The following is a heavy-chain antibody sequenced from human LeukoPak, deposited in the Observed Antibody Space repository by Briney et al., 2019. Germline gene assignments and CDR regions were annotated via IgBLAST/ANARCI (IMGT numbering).Heavy chain of an antibody. V-gene: IGHV4-61*01. CDR2: IYYSGST. CDR3: ARAVKATVVDDY. CDR1: GGSVSSGSYY. J-gene: IGHJ4*02. Sequence: PSETLSLTCTVSGGSVSSGSYYWSWIRQPPGKGLEWIGYIYYSGSTNYNPSLKSRVTISVDTSKNQFSLKLSSVTAADTAVYYCARAVKATVVDDYWGQGTLVTVSS. D-gene: IGHD4-23*01.